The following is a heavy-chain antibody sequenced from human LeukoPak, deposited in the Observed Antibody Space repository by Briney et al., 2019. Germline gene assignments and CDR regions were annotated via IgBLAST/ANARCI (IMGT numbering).Heavy chain of an antibody. V-gene: IGHV1-2*02. CDR1: GYTFTGYY. D-gene: IGHD3-22*01. CDR3: ASGDLGFYDSSGYSDY. Sequence: ASVNVSCKASGYTFTGYYIHGVRQAPGQGREWMGWISPNSGGTNYAQKFQGRVTMTRDTSITTAYMELSRLRSDDTAVYYCASGDLGFYDSSGYSDYWGQGTLVTVSS. J-gene: IGHJ4*02. CDR2: ISPNSGGT.